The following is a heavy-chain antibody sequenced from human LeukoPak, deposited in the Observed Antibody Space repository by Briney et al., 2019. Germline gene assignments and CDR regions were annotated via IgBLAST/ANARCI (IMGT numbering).Heavy chain of an antibody. D-gene: IGHD6-13*01. CDR3: AGRGSSWYFDY. CDR2: MSGGGVSR. CDR1: GVTFSSYA. J-gene: IGHJ4*02. V-gene: IGHV3-23*01. Sequence: PGGSLRLSCAASGVTFSSYAMSWVRQAPGKGLEWVSGMSGGGVSRYYADSVKGRVAISRDNSKNTLYLQMNSLIDEDTAVYYCAGRGSSWYFDYWGQGTLVTVSS.